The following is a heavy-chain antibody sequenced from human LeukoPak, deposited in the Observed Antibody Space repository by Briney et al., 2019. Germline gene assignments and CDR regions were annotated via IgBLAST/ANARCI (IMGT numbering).Heavy chain of an antibody. CDR1: GFTFSSYW. CDR3: ARDLRLCIAVAGTLCYYSGRDA. V-gene: IGHV3-7*01. CDR2: IKQDGSEK. D-gene: IGHD6-19*01. Sequence: GGSLRLSCAASGFTFSSYWMSWVRQAPGKGLEWVANIKQDGSEKYYVDSVKGRFTISRDNAKNSLYLQMNSLRAEDTAVYYCARDLRLCIAVAGTLCYYSGRDAWAKGTTATVPS. J-gene: IGHJ6*04.